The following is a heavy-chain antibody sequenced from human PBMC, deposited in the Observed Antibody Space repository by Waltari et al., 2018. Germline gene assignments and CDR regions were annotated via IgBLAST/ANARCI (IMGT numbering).Heavy chain of an antibody. V-gene: IGHV3-23*01. J-gene: IGHJ6*02. Sequence: EVQLLESGGRLVQPGGSLRLSCAASGFTFSSYVLFWVRQAPGKGLEVVSSIGSSGDTYYAGSVKDRFTISRDNSKNTLDLQMNSLRAEDTALYYCARGSKDSGRDVWGQGTTVTVSS. CDR1: GFTFSSYV. CDR3: ARGSKDSGRDV. D-gene: IGHD1-26*01. CDR2: IGSSGDT.